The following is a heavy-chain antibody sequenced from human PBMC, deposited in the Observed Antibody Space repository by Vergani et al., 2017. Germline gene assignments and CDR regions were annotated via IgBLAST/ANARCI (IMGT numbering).Heavy chain of an antibody. Sequence: QVQLQESGPGLVKPSQTLSLTCTVSGGSISSGSYYWSWIRQPAGKGLEWIGRIYTSGTTNYNPSLKSRVTISVDTSKNQFSLKLSSVTAADTAVYYCAIDFRDIVVVPAARWVWFDPWGQGTLVTVSA. CDR2: IYTSGTT. J-gene: IGHJ5*02. D-gene: IGHD2-2*01. CDR3: AIDFRDIVVVPAARWVWFDP. CDR1: GGSISSGSYY. V-gene: IGHV4-61*02.